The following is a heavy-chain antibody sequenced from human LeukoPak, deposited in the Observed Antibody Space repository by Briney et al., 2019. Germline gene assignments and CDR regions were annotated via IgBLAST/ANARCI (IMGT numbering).Heavy chain of an antibody. V-gene: IGHV1-46*01. CDR1: GFTFTNYF. Sequence: ASMKVSCKASGFTFTNYFMHWVRQAPGQGLEWVGMIKPSDGTTRYAQRFQGRVTMTSDTSTTTLYMDLSSLRAEDTAVYYCARAVDQDFDYWGQGTLVTVSS. J-gene: IGHJ4*02. CDR3: ARAVDQDFDY. CDR2: IKPSDGTT. D-gene: IGHD5-12*01.